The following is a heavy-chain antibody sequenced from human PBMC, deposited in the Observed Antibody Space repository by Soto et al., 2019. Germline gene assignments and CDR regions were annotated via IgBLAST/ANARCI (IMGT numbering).Heavy chain of an antibody. Sequence: QVQLVESGGGVVQPGRSLRLSCAASGFTFSSYGMHWVRQAPGKGLEWVAVLSYDGSNKYYADSVKGRFTISRVNSENTLYLRMTSLRAEYTAVYYCAKGGAPLIHPNYYYYMVCWGKGSTVVVSS. D-gene: IGHD1-26*01. CDR2: LSYDGSNK. J-gene: IGHJ6*03. CDR3: AKGGAPLIHPNYYYYMVC. CDR1: GFTFSSYG. V-gene: IGHV3-30*18.